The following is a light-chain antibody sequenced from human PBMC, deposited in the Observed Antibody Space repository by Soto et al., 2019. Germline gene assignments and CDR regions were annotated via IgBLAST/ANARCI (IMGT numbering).Light chain of an antibody. CDR1: QSVSSSY. V-gene: IGKV3-20*01. CDR2: GAS. CDR3: QQYGNSPLVT. J-gene: IGKJ5*01. Sequence: EIVLTQSPGTLSLSPGERATLSCRASQSVSSSYLAWYQQKPGQAPRLLIYGASSRATGIPDRFSGSGSGTDFNLTISRLEPEDLAVYYCQQYGNSPLVTFGQGTRLEIK.